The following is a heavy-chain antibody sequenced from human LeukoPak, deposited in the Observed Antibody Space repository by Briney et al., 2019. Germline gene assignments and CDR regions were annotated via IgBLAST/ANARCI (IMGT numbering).Heavy chain of an antibody. D-gene: IGHD5-12*01. J-gene: IGHJ4*02. CDR1: GFTLSSYA. CDR2: ISGSGGST. Sequence: GGSLRLSCAASGFTLSSYAMSWVRQAPGKGLEWVSAISGSGGSTYYADSVKGRFAISRDNSKNTLYLQMNSLRAEDTAVYYCANWLATISPEDGGFLWGQGTLVTVSS. CDR3: ANWLATISPEDGGFL. V-gene: IGHV3-23*01.